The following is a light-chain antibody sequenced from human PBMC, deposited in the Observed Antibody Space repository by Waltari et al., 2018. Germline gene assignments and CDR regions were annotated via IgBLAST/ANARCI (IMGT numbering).Light chain of an antibody. V-gene: IGKV1-33*01. Sequence: EIQMTQSPSSLSTSVGDRVTITCQTSQDISNYLNWYQQKPGKAPKLLIYAAPNLETGVPSRFSGSGSGTNFTFTISSLQPEDIATYYCQQHDNLPLAFGGGPRWKSN. CDR2: AAP. CDR3: QQHDNLPLA. CDR1: QDISNY. J-gene: IGKJ4*01.